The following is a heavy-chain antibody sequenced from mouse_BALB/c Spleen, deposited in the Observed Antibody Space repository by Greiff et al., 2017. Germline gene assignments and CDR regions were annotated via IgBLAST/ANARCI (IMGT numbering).Heavy chain of an antibody. CDR2: ISYSGST. V-gene: IGHV3-8*02. J-gene: IGHJ2*01. Sequence: VQLKQSGPSLVKPSQTLSLTCSVTGDSITSGYWNWIRKFPGNKLEYMGYISYSGSTYYNPSLKSRISITRDTSKNQYYLQLNSVTTEDTATYYCARYSLLRPFFDYWGQGTTLTVSS. D-gene: IGHD1-2*01. CDR3: ARYSLLRPFFDY. CDR1: GDSITSGY.